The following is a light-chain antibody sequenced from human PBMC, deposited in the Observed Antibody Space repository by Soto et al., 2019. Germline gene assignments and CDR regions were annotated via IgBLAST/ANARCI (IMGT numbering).Light chain of an antibody. V-gene: IGKV1-39*01. CDR2: ASS. J-gene: IGKJ1*01. CDR3: QESYSTSWT. CDR1: QSSGNY. Sequence: DLQMTQSPSSLSASVGDRVTITCRASQSSGNYLNWYQQKPGKAPKLLIYASSSLQSGVPSRFSGSGSGKDFTLNVDSLQPEDLATYYCQESYSTSWTVGQGTKVEIK.